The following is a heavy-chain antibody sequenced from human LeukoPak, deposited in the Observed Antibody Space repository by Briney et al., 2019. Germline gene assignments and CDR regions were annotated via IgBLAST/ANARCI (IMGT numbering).Heavy chain of an antibody. Sequence: ASVKVSCKASGYTFTSYYMHWVRQAPGQGLEWMGIINPSGGSTSYAQKFQGRVTMTRDTSTSTVYMELSSLRSEDTAVYYYAISSTRWYFDLWGRGTLVTVSS. CDR2: INPSGGST. V-gene: IGHV1-46*01. CDR3: AISSTRWYFDL. CDR1: GYTFTSYY. D-gene: IGHD2-2*01. J-gene: IGHJ2*01.